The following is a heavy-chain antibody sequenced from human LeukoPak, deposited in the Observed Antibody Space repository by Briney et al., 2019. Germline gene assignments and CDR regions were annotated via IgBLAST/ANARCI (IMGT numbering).Heavy chain of an antibody. Sequence: GGSLRLSCAASGFTFTNSYMTWVRQAPGKGLEWLSYISGSGDDTNYAGSVRGRFTISRDNAKNSLYLQMNSLRAQDTAVYYCARVSNYYGSGHYQKQFDYWGQGTLVTVSS. J-gene: IGHJ4*02. D-gene: IGHD3-10*01. V-gene: IGHV3-11*06. CDR3: ARVSNYYGSGHYQKQFDY. CDR2: ISGSGDDT. CDR1: GFTFTNSY.